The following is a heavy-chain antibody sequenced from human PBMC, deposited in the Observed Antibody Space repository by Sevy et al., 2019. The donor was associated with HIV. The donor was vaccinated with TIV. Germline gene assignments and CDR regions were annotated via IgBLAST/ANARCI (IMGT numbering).Heavy chain of an antibody. V-gene: IGHV3-21*01. CDR1: GFTFSNYN. J-gene: IGHJ3*01. Sequence: GGSLRLSCAASGFTFSNYNMNWVRQAPGEGLKWVSSISSSSGDIYYADSVKGRFTVSRDNSRKSLFLQMNGLSAEDTALYYCARDLLVGSTYVFDLWGRGTMVTVSS. CDR2: ISSSSGDI. D-gene: IGHD1-26*01. CDR3: ARDLLVGSTYVFDL.